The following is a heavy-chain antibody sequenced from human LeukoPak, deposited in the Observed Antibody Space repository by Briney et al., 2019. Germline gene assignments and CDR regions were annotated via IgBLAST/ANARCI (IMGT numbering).Heavy chain of an antibody. CDR1: GFTFSSYA. D-gene: IGHD1-26*01. CDR2: ISGSGGST. CDR3: AKVARKWELSDYFDY. J-gene: IGHJ4*02. Sequence: TGGSLRLSCAASGFTFSSYAMSWVRQAPGKGLEWVSAISGSGGSTYYADSVKGRFTISRDNSKNTLYLQMNSLRAEDTAVYYCAKVARKWELSDYFDYWGQGTLVTVSS. V-gene: IGHV3-23*01.